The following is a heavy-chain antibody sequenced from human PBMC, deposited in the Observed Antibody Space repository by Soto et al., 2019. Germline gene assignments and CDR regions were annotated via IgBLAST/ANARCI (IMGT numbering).Heavy chain of an antibody. CDR2: ISGSGDKT. Sequence: EVQLLQSGGGLAQPGTSLRLSCAASGFTFKYYAMTWVRQAPGKGLEWVSTISGSGDKTDYADSVKGRFTVSRDNSKDPLYLQMDRLRADDPALDYCARAAKWYGGHWVQDWGQGTLVTLPS. V-gene: IGHV3-23*01. CDR3: ARAAKWYGGHWVQD. J-gene: IGHJ1*01. D-gene: IGHD1-26*01. CDR1: GFTFKYYA.